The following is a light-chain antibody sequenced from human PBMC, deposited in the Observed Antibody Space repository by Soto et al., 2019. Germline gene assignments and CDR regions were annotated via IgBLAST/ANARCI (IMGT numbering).Light chain of an antibody. V-gene: IGKV3-20*01. Sequence: EMVVTQSPGTLSLSPGERATLSCRASQSDINAYLTWYQQKPGQAPRLLIYGASTRATGIPDRFSGSGSGTDFTLTISRVEPEDFAVYYCQQYNNWPPWTFGQGTKVEIK. CDR3: QQYNNWPPWT. CDR1: QSDINAY. CDR2: GAS. J-gene: IGKJ1*01.